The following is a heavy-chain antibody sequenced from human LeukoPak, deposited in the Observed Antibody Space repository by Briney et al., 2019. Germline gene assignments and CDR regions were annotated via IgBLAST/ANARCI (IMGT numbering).Heavy chain of an antibody. D-gene: IGHD1-26*01. J-gene: IGHJ4*02. Sequence: ASVKVSCNASGYTFTSYGISWVRQAPGQGLEWMGWISAYNGNTNYAQKLQGRVTMTTDTSTSTAYMELRSLRSDDTAVYYCARDLPTQGVGARGGEQDYWGQGTLVTVSS. CDR1: GYTFTSYG. CDR3: ARDLPTQGVGARGGEQDY. CDR2: ISAYNGNT. V-gene: IGHV1-18*01.